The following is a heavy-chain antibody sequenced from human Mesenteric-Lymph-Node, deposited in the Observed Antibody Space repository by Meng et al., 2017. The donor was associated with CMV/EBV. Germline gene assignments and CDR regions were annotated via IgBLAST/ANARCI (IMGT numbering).Heavy chain of an antibody. CDR3: ARDFWSSSWGTDAFDI. CDR1: GFTFSDYW. Sequence: GESLKISCAASGFTFSDYWMHWVRQAPGKGLVWVSCINSDGSSTSHADSVKGRFTISRDNAKNSLYLQMNSLRAEDTAVYYCARDFWSSSWGTDAFDIWGQGTMVTVSS. V-gene: IGHV3-74*01. J-gene: IGHJ3*02. CDR2: INSDGSST. D-gene: IGHD6-13*01.